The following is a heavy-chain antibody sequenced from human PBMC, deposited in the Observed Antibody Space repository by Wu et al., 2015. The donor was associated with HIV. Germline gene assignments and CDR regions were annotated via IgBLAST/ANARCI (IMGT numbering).Heavy chain of an antibody. J-gene: IGHJ3*02. CDR3: ARLIPGLGYCSGGSCYPGAFDI. CDR2: IIPIFGTA. D-gene: IGHD2-15*01. Sequence: QVQLVQSGAEVKKPGSSVKVSCKASGGTFSSYAISWVRQAPGQGLEWMGGIIPIFGTANYAQKFQGRVTITTDESTSTAYMELSSLRSEDTAVYYCARLIPGLGYCSGGSCYPGAFDIWGQGTMVTVSS. V-gene: IGHV1-69*05. CDR1: GGTFSSYA.